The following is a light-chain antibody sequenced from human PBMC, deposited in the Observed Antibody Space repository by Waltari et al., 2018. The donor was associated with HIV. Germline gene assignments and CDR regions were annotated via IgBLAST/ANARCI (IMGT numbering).Light chain of an antibody. V-gene: IGLV3-19*01. J-gene: IGLJ2*01. CDR1: SLRLYY. Sequence: SSELTQDPAVSVALRHTVRITSPGDSLRLYYASWYQQKPGQAPVLVIYGKNNRPSGIPDRFSGSSSGNTASLTITGAQAEDEADYYCNSRDSSGNHLGVVFGGGTKLTVL. CDR3: NSRDSSGNHLGVV. CDR2: GKN.